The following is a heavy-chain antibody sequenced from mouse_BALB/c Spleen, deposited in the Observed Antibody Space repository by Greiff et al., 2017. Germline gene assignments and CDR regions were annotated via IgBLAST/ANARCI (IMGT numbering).Heavy chain of an antibody. CDR1: GYSITSGYY. J-gene: IGHJ4*01. D-gene: IGHD1-1*01. CDR3: AREGGVYYYGSDAMDY. V-gene: IGHV3-6*02. Sequence: DVQLQESGPGLVKPSQSLSLTCSVTGYSITSGYYWNWIRQFPGNKLEWMGYISYDGSNNYNPSLKNRISITRDTSKNQFFLKLNSVTTEDTATYYCAREGGVYYYGSDAMDYWGQGTSVTVSS. CDR2: ISYDGSN.